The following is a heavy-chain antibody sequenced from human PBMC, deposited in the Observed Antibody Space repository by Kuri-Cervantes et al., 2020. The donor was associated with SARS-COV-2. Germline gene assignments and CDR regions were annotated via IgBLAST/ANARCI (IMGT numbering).Heavy chain of an antibody. CDR1: GGSISSYY. D-gene: IGHD3-9*01. CDR3: QTLSLRYFDWLLSRLDDY. CDR2: IYYSGST. V-gene: IGHV4-59*12. J-gene: IGHJ4*02. Sequence: SETLSLTCTVSGGSISSYYWSWIRQPPGKGLEWIGYIYYSGSTNYNPSLKSRVTISVDTSKNQFSLKLSSVTAAYTAVYYCQTLSLRYFDWLLSRLDDYWGQGTLVTVSS.